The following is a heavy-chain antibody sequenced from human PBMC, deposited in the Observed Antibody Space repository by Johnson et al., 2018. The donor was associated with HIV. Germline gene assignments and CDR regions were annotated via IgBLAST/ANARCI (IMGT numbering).Heavy chain of an antibody. CDR1: GFTVSSNY. J-gene: IGHJ3*01. Sequence: VQLVESGGGLVQPGGSLRLSCAASGFTVSSNYMSWVRQAPGKGLEWVSVIYSGGSTYYADSVKGRFTISRDNSKNTLYLQMNSLRAEDTAVYYCARGGLLWFGHPADWGQGTMVTVSP. CDR2: IYSGGST. D-gene: IGHD3-10*01. V-gene: IGHV3-66*01. CDR3: ARGGLLWFGHPAD.